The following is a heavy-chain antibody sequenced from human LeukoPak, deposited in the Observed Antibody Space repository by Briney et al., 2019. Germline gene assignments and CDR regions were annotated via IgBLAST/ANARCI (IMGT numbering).Heavy chain of an antibody. J-gene: IGHJ4*02. CDR3: AKSGVPPRAMVRGVIHPRDFDY. V-gene: IGHV3-23*01. CDR2: ISGSGGST. D-gene: IGHD3-10*01. Sequence: PGGSLRLSCAASGFTFSSYAMSWVRQAPGKGLEWVSAISGSGGSTYYADSVKGRFTVSRDNSKNTLYLQMNSLRAEDTAVYYCAKSGVPPRAMVRGVIHPRDFDYWGQGTLVTVSS. CDR1: GFTFSSYA.